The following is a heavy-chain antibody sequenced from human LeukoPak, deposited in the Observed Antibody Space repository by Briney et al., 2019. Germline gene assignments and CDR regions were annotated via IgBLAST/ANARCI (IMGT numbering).Heavy chain of an antibody. CDR3: ARAERMGYYFDY. CDR2: IYHSGST. V-gene: IGHV4-38-2*02. Sequence: PSETLSLTCTVSGYSISSGYYWGWIRRPPGKGLEWIGSIYHSGSTYYNPSLKSRVTISVDTSKNQFSLRLSSVTAADTAVYYCARAERMGYYFDYWGQGTLVTVSS. CDR1: GYSISSGYY. D-gene: IGHD2-15*01. J-gene: IGHJ4*02.